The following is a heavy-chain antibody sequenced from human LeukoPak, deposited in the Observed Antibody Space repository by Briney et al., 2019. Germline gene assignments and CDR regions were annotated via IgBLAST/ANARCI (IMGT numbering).Heavy chain of an antibody. D-gene: IGHD1-26*01. Sequence: GGSLRLSCAASGFTFGSYSMNWVRQAPGKGLEWVSSIGSSSNYVYYADSVKGRFTISRDNAKNSLYLQMNSLRAEDTAVYYCARGEYYYYYMDVWGRGTTVTVSS. J-gene: IGHJ6*03. CDR2: IGSSSNYV. CDR3: ARGEYYYYYMDV. CDR1: GFTFGSYS. V-gene: IGHV3-21*06.